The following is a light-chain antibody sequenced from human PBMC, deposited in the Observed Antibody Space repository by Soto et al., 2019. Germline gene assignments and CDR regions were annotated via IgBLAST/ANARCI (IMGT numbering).Light chain of an antibody. CDR3: HQRGNGPPWT. CDR2: DAS. V-gene: IGKV3-11*01. Sequence: EIVMTQSPATLSVSPGERATLSCRASQSVSYYLAWYQQKPGQAPRLLIYDASSRATGIPPRFSGSGSTTDFTLTISSLEPEDFAVYYCHQRGNGPPWTFGQGTKVDI. CDR1: QSVSYY. J-gene: IGKJ1*01.